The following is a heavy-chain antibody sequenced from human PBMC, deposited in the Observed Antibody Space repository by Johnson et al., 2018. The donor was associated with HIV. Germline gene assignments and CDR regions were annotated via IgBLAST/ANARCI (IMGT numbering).Heavy chain of an antibody. CDR3: AIDQLGRLPCAFDI. V-gene: IGHV3-49*04. CDR2: IRPTAYGGKT. CDR1: GFTFGDYA. Sequence: VQLVESGGGLVQPGRSLRLSCIASGFTFGDYAMNWVRQAPGKGLEWVGFIRPTAYGGKTEYAASVTGRLTISRDDSKSFVYLQMHKLSAEDTALYYCAIDQLGRLPCAFDIWGQGTMVTVSS. J-gene: IGHJ3*02. D-gene: IGHD6-13*01.